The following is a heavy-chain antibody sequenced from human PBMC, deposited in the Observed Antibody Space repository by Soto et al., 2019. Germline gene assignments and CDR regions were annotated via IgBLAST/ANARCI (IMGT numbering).Heavy chain of an antibody. CDR3: ARVDDSSSWRTHYYYGMDV. V-gene: IGHV5-51*01. J-gene: IGHJ6*02. CDR1: GYSFTSYW. D-gene: IGHD6-13*01. Sequence: GESLKISCKGSGYSFTSYWIGWVRQMPGKGLEWMGIIYPGDSDTRYSPSFQGQVTISADKSISTAYLQWSSLKASDTAMYYCARVDDSSSWRTHYYYGMDVWGQGTTVTVS. CDR2: IYPGDSDT.